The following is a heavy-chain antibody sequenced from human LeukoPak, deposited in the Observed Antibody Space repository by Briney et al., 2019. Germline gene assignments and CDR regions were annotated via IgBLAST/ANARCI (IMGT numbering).Heavy chain of an antibody. J-gene: IGHJ6*04. CDR1: GYTVTGYY. Sequence: ASVKVSCKASGYTVTGYYMHWVRQAPGQGLEWMGVFIPILGTANSTQKFQDRVTISADISTNTVYMELISLRSEDTAVYFCAGIPVFGVVLHQEPVWGKGTTVTVSS. CDR2: FIPILGTA. D-gene: IGHD3-3*01. V-gene: IGHV1-69*10. CDR3: AGIPVFGVVLHQEPV.